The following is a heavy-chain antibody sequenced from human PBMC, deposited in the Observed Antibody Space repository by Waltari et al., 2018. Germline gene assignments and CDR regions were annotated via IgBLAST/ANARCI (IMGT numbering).Heavy chain of an antibody. J-gene: IGHJ6*03. V-gene: IGHV1-69*01. Sequence: VSCKASGGTFSSYAISWVRQAPGQGLEWMGGIIPIFGTANYAQKFQGRVTITADESTSTAYMELSSLGSEDTAVYYCARDSLVYDFWSGSETNYYYYYMDVWGKGTTVTVSS. CDR3: ARDSLVYDFWSGSETNYYYYYMDV. CDR1: GGTFSSYA. D-gene: IGHD3-3*01. CDR2: IIPIFGTA.